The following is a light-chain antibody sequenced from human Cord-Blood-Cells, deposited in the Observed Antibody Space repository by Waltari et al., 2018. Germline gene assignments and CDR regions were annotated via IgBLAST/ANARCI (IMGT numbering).Light chain of an antibody. CDR3: QQYGSSPKYT. V-gene: IGKV3-20*01. J-gene: IGKJ2*01. CDR1: QSVSSSY. CDR2: GAS. Sequence: ELVLTQSPGTLSLSPGERATLPCRASQSVSSSYLAWYQQKPGQAPRLLIYGASSRATGIPDRFSGSGSGTDFTLTISRLDPEDFAVYYCQQYGSSPKYTFGQGTKLEIK.